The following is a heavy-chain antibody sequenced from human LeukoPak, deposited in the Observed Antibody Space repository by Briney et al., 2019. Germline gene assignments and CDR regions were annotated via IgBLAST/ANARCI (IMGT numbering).Heavy chain of an antibody. CDR2: INNDGSNT. CDR1: GFTFSSYW. CDR3: GRLAMIRGVIVDY. J-gene: IGHJ4*02. Sequence: GGSLRLSCAASGFTFSSYWMHWVRQAPGKGLVWVSRINNDGSNTNYADSVKGQFTISRDNAKNTLYLQMNSLRAEDTAVYYCGRLAMIRGVIVDYWGQGTLVTVSS. V-gene: IGHV3-74*01. D-gene: IGHD3-10*01.